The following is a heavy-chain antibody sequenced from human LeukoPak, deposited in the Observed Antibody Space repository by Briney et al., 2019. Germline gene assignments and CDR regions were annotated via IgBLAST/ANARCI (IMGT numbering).Heavy chain of an antibody. J-gene: IGHJ5*02. CDR2: ISDSGGST. CDR3: ARDRLEWLNNWFDP. D-gene: IGHD3-3*01. Sequence: PGGSLRLSCAASGFTFSSYAMSWVRQAPGKELEWVSAISDSGGSTYYADPAKGRFTISKDNSKNTLYLQMNCLTADDAAVDYCARDRLEWLNNWFDPWGQGTLVTVSS. V-gene: IGHV3-23*01. CDR1: GFTFSSYA.